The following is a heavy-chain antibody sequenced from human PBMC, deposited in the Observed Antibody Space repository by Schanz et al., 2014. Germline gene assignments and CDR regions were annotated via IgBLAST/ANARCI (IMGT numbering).Heavy chain of an antibody. Sequence: QVQLVQSGAEVKKPGASVKVSCKASGYTFTSFAMNWVRQAPGQGLEWVAWISPYNGNTAYAQNLKGRVRMPTDTSTATAYMELRSLTSDDTAVYYCARDRVYRFLKGENRFYFDYWGQGTLVIVSS. CDR1: GYTFTSFA. CDR2: ISPYNGNT. J-gene: IGHJ4*02. CDR3: ARDRVYRFLKGENRFYFDY. D-gene: IGHD3-3*01. V-gene: IGHV1-18*01.